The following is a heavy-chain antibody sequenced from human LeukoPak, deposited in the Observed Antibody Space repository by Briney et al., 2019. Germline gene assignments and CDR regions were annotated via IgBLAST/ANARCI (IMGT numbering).Heavy chain of an antibody. CDR3: AKPSSGSYYAYFDY. Sequence: GGSLRLSCAASGFTFSSYSMNWVRQAPGKGLEWVSSISSSSSYIYYADSVKGRFTISRDNSKNTLYLQMNSLRAEDTAVYYCAKPSSGSYYAYFDYWGQGTLVTVSS. CDR1: GFTFSSYS. CDR2: ISSSSSYI. D-gene: IGHD1-26*01. V-gene: IGHV3-21*01. J-gene: IGHJ4*02.